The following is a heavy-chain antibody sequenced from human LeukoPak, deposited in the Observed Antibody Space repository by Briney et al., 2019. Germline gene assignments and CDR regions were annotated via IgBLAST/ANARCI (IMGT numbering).Heavy chain of an antibody. CDR1: RFTFSSYA. CDR2: ISHDGDNK. Sequence: GRSLRLSCAASRFTFSSYAMHWVRQAPGKGLEWVAIISHDGDNKFYADSVKGRFTISRDNSKNTPYLQMNSLRAEDTAVYYCASTLPSDSSGYYYVGYFDYWGQGTLVTVSS. D-gene: IGHD3-22*01. J-gene: IGHJ4*02. V-gene: IGHV3-30*17. CDR3: ASTLPSDSSGYYYVGYFDY.